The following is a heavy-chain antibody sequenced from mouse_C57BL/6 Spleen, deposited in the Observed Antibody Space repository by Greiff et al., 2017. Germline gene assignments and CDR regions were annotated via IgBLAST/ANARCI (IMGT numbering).Heavy chain of an antibody. V-gene: IGHV6-3*01. CDR2: IRLKSDNYAT. D-gene: IGHD2-4*01. CDR3: TGDDYDGYAMDY. CDR1: GFTFSNYW. Sequence: EVQLQASGGGLVQPGGSMKLSCVASGFTFSNYWMNWVRQSPEKGLEWVAQIRLKSDNYATHYAESVKGRFTISRDDSKSSVYLQMNNLRAEDTGIYYCTGDDYDGYAMDYWGQGTSVTVSS. J-gene: IGHJ4*01.